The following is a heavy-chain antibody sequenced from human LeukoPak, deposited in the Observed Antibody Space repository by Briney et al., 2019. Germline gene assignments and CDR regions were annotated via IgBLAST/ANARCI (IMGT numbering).Heavy chain of an antibody. D-gene: IGHD3-10*01. CDR2: IYYSGST. CDR1: GASISSSNYY. V-gene: IGHV4-39*01. CDR3: ASLGGLPPSYYSPGSDG. Sequence: PSETLSLTCTVSGASISSSNYYWGWIRQPPGTGLEWIGSIYYSGSTYYNPSLKSRVTISVDTSKNQFSLKLSPVTAADTAVYYCASLGGLPPSYYSPGSDGWGQGTLVTVSS. J-gene: IGHJ4*02.